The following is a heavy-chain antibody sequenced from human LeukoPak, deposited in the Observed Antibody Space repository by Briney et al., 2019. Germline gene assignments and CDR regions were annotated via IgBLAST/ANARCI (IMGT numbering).Heavy chain of an antibody. Sequence: PGGSLRLSCAASGFIFSIYAMTWVREAPGKGLEWVSAISGRGDSTYYADSVKGRFTISRDNSKNTLYLQMNNLRAEDTAVYYCANDLTGGSYYFAMDVWGPGTTVTVS. D-gene: IGHD7-27*01. CDR2: ISGRGDST. V-gene: IGHV3-23*01. CDR3: ANDLTGGSYYFAMDV. J-gene: IGHJ6*02. CDR1: GFIFSIYA.